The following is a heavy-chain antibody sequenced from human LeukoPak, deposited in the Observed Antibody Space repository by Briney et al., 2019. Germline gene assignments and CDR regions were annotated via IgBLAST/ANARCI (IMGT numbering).Heavy chain of an antibody. J-gene: IGHJ4*02. CDR2: ISSSGSTI. Sequence: GGSLRLSYAASGFTFSDYYMSWIRQAPGKGLEWVSYISSSGSTIYYADSVKGRFTISRDNAKNSLYLQMNSLRAEDTAVYYCARSYLRVYLDYWGQGTLVTVSS. D-gene: IGHD3-10*01. V-gene: IGHV3-11*04. CDR1: GFTFSDYY. CDR3: ARSYLRVYLDY.